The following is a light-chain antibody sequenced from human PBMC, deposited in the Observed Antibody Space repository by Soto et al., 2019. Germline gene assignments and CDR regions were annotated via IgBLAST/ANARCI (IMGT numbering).Light chain of an antibody. Sequence: EIVMTQSPATLSVSPGERATLSCRASQSIGSNLAWYQQKPGQAPRLLMYDASTRATGIPARFSGTGSGTELTLTISSLQSEDFAVYYCQQYNNWWTFGQGTKV. CDR1: QSIGSN. CDR2: DAS. CDR3: QQYNNWWT. V-gene: IGKV3-15*01. J-gene: IGKJ1*01.